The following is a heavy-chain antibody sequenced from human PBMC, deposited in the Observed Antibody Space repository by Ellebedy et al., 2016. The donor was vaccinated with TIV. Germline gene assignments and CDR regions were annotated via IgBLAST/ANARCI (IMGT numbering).Heavy chain of an antibody. CDR2: INPNSGGT. CDR3: ARDGVWFGEPNRADY. CDR1: AGTFSSDA. Sequence: ASVKVSCXTSAGTFSSDAISWVRQAPGQGLEWMGWINPNSGGTNYAQKFQGRVTMTRDTSIRTAYMELSRMRSDDTAVYYCARDGVWFGEPNRADYWGQGTLVTVSS. D-gene: IGHD3-10*01. J-gene: IGHJ4*02. V-gene: IGHV1-2*02.